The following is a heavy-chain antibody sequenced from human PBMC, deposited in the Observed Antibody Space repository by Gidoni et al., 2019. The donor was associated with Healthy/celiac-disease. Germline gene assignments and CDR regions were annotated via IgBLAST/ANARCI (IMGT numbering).Heavy chain of an antibody. CDR2: IYSGGST. V-gene: IGHV3-66*02. Sequence: EVQLVESGGGLVQPGGSLRLSCAASGFPVSSNYMSWVRQAPGKGLEWVSVIYSGGSTYYADSVKGRFTISRDNSKNTLYLQMNSLRAEDTAVYYCARDGSGGSYLGWYFDLWGRGTLVTVSS. CDR3: ARDGSGGSYLGWYFDL. D-gene: IGHD1-26*01. CDR1: GFPVSSNY. J-gene: IGHJ2*01.